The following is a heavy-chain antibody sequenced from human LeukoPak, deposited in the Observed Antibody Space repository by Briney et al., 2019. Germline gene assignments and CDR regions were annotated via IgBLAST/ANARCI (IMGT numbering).Heavy chain of an antibody. CDR2: ISYDGSNK. D-gene: IGHD3-22*01. CDR1: GFTFSSYG. J-gene: IGHJ4*02. V-gene: IGHV3-30*18. CDR3: AKDRPEDYYDSSGRLDY. Sequence: GGPLRLSCAASGFTFSSYGMHWVRQAPGKGLEWVAVISYDGSNKYYADSVKGRFTISRDNSKNTLYLQMDSLRAEDTAVYYCAKDRPEDYYDSSGRLDYWGQGTLVTVSS.